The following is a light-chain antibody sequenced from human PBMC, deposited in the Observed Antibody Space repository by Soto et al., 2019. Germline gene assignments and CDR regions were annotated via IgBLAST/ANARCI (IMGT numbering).Light chain of an antibody. J-gene: IGKJ1*01. CDR3: QQYKNWPRT. CDR2: GAS. CDR1: ESVDIN. Sequence: EIVLTQSPATLSVAPWERFTLSFMASESVDINLAWYQQKPGQAPRLLIYGASTRATDMPGTFSGRGSGTEFTLTISSLQSEDFAVYYCQQYKNWPRTLGQGTNVDI. V-gene: IGKV3-15*01.